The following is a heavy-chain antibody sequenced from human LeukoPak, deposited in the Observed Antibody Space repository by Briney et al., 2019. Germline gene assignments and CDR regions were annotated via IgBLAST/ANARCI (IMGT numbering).Heavy chain of an antibody. CDR1: GLTFSSYW. V-gene: IGHV3-74*01. CDR2: ISSDGSST. Sequence: AGGSLRLSCAASGLTFSSYWMHWVRQAPGKGLVWVSRISSDGSSTSYADSVKGRFTISRDNAKNTLYLQMNSLRVEDTAVYYCATAVAIDYFDYWGQGTLVTVSS. J-gene: IGHJ4*02. D-gene: IGHD5-12*01. CDR3: ATAVAIDYFDY.